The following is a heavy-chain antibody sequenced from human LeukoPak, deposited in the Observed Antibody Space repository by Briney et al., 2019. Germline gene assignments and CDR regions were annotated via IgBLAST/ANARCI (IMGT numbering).Heavy chain of an antibody. D-gene: IGHD6-19*01. Sequence: PGTSLRLSCAASGFTFSRYGMHWVRQAPGKGLEWVAAIWEDGTNIHYGDSVKSRFTISRDNSKNMLYLQMNSLRVEDKAVYYCARVGYNSGWYEYWGQGTLVTVSS. CDR3: ARVGYNSGWYEY. J-gene: IGHJ4*02. CDR2: IWEDGTNI. CDR1: GFTFSRYG. V-gene: IGHV3-33*01.